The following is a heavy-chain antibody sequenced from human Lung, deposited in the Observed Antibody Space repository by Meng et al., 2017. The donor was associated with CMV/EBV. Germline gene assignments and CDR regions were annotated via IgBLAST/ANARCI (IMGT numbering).Heavy chain of an antibody. D-gene: IGHD2-8*01. V-gene: IGHV3-23*03. J-gene: IGHJ4*02. CDR2: IYSGDSST. CDR3: AKDHMLSYFAY. Sequence: ESXKISCAASGFTLSNYAMSWVRQAPGKGLEWVSVIYSGDSSTHYADSVKGRFTISRDNSKNTLYLQMNSLRAEDTAVYYCAKDHMLSYFAYWGPGTRVPVAS. CDR1: GFTLSNYA.